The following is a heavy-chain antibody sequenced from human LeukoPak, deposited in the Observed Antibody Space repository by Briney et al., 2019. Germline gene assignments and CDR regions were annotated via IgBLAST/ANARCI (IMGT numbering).Heavy chain of an antibody. CDR1: GFTFSSYA. J-gene: IGHJ4*02. CDR2: ISYDGSNK. D-gene: IGHD3-10*01. Sequence: PGRSLRLSCEASGFTFSSYAMHWVRQAPGKGLEWVAVISYDGSNKYYADSVKGRFTISRDNSKNTLYLQMNSLRAEDTAVYYCARDSGSYPDYWGQGTLVTVSS. CDR3: ARDSGSYPDY. V-gene: IGHV3-30*04.